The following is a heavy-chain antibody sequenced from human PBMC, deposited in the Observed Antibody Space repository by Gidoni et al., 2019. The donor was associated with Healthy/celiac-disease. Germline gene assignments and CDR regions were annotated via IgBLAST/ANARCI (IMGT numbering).Heavy chain of an antibody. Sequence: QVQLVESGGGVVQPGWSLRLSSAASGFPFSSYGMHWVRQAPGKGLEWVAVIWYDGSNKYYADSVKGRFTISRDNSKNTLYLQMNSLRAEDTAVYYCARATYSGYDWGAFDIWGQGTMVTVSS. J-gene: IGHJ3*02. V-gene: IGHV3-33*01. CDR2: IWYDGSNK. D-gene: IGHD5-12*01. CDR3: ARATYSGYDWGAFDI. CDR1: GFPFSSYG.